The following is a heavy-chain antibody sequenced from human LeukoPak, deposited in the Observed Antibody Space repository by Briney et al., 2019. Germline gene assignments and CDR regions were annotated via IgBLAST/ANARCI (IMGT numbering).Heavy chain of an antibody. D-gene: IGHD5-24*01. J-gene: IGHJ4*02. CDR3: ARSGGDRVEMPTIIDY. CDR2: IYYSGST. CDR1: GGSSSSYY. Sequence: SETLSLTCTVSGGSSSSYYWSWIRQPPGKGLEWIGYIYYSGSTNYNPPLKSRVSILVDTSKNQFSLRLSSVTAADTAVYYCARSGGDRVEMPTIIDYWGQGTLVTVSS. V-gene: IGHV4-59*01.